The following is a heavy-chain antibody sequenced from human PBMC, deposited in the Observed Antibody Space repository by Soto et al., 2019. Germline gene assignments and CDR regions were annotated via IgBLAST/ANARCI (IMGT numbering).Heavy chain of an antibody. CDR1: GFTFSSYG. CDR2: IWYDGSNK. J-gene: IGHJ4*02. Sequence: QVQLVESGGGVVQPGRSLRLSCAASGFTFSSYGMHWVRQAPGKGLEWVAVIWYDGSNKYYADSVKGRFTISRDNSKNTLYLQTNSLRAEDTAVYYCARGRGGYSYGSKSLLDYWGQGTLVTVSS. V-gene: IGHV3-33*01. D-gene: IGHD5-18*01. CDR3: ARGRGGYSYGSKSLLDY.